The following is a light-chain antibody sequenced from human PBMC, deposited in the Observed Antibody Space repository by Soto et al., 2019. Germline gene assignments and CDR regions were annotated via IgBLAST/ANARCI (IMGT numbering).Light chain of an antibody. CDR1: QSVSSS. CDR3: QQYGNSPYT. CDR2: GAA. Sequence: EIVLTQSPGTLSLSPGERATLSCRASQSVSSSLVWYQQKPGQAPRLLIYGAASRATGIPDRFSGSGSGTDFTLTISRLEPEDVAVYFCQQYGNSPYTFGQGTKLDIK. V-gene: IGKV3-20*01. J-gene: IGKJ2*01.